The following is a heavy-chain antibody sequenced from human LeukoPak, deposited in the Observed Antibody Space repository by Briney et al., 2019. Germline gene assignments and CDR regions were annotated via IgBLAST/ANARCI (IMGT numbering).Heavy chain of an antibody. J-gene: IGHJ4*02. Sequence: GRSLRLSCAASGFTFSSYGMHWVRQAPGKGLEWVAVISYDGSNKYYADSVKGRFTISRDNSKNTLYLQMNSLRAEDTAVYYCAKLPSSGWYGVDFWGQGTLVTVSS. CDR2: ISYDGSNK. CDR1: GFTFSSYG. V-gene: IGHV3-30*18. CDR3: AKLPSSGWYGVDF. D-gene: IGHD6-19*01.